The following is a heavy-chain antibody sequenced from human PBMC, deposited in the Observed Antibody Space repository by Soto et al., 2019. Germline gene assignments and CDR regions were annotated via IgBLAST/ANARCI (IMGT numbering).Heavy chain of an antibody. J-gene: IGHJ6*02. V-gene: IGHV5-51*01. CDR3: ATQSGYSYGYQIYYYYGMDV. Sequence: PGESLKISCKGSGYSFTSYWIGWVRQMPGKGLEWMGIIYPGDSDTRYSPSFQGQVTISADKSISTAYLQWSSLKASDTATYYCATQSGYSYGYQIYYYYGMDVWGQGTTVTVS. CDR1: GYSFTSYW. CDR2: IYPGDSDT. D-gene: IGHD5-18*01.